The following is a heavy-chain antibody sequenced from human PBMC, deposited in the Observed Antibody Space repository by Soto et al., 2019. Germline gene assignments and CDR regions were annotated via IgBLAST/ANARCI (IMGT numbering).Heavy chain of an antibody. CDR1: GGSISSYY. V-gene: IGHV4-59*01. D-gene: IGHD6-13*01. J-gene: IGHJ4*02. CDR3: ARARAYSSSWYVTDY. CDR2: IYYSGST. Sequence: SETLSLTCTVSGGSISSYYWSWIRQPPGKGLEWIGYIYYSGSTNYNPSLKSRVTISVDTSKNQFSLKLSSVTAADTAVYYCARARAYSSSWYVTDYWGQGTLVTISS.